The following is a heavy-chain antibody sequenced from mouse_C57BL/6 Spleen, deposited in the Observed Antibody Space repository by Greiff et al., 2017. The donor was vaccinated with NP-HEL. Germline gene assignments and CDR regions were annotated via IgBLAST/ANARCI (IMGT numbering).Heavy chain of an antibody. CDR1: GFTFSDYY. D-gene: IGHD3-3*01. Sequence: EVQVVESGGGLVQPGGSLKLSCAASGFTFSDYYMYWVRQTPEKRLEWVAYISNGGGSTYYPATVKGRFTIYRDNAKNTQYLQMSRLKSEDTAMYYCARGGGLAWFAYWGQGTLVTVSA. CDR3: ARGGGLAWFAY. J-gene: IGHJ3*01. CDR2: ISNGGGST. V-gene: IGHV5-12*01.